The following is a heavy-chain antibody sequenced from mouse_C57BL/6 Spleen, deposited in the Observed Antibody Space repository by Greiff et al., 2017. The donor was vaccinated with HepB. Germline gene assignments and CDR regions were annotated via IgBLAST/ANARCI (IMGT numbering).Heavy chain of an antibody. D-gene: IGHD2-1*01. CDR2: IRLKSDNYAT. Sequence: EVQLQESGGGLVQPGGSMKLSCVASGFTFSNYWMNWVRQSPEKGLEWVAQIRLKSDNYATHYAESVKGRFTISRDDSKSSVYLQMNNLRAEDTGIYYCTGDLLWSYYYAMDYWGQGTSVTVSS. V-gene: IGHV6-3*01. CDR1: GFTFSNYW. J-gene: IGHJ4*01. CDR3: TGDLLWSYYYAMDY.